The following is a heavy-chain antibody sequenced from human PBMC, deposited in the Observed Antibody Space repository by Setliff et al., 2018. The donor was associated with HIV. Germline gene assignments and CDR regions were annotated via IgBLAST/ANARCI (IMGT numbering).Heavy chain of an antibody. V-gene: IGHV4-30-2*03. CDR3: ARYWQQLGAYAFDI. CDR1: GGSISSGAYY. CDR2: FYFGRTT. D-gene: IGHD6-13*01. J-gene: IGHJ3*02. Sequence: SETLSLTCAVSGGSISSGAYYWSWVRQHPGKGLEWIGTFYFGRTTYYNPSLESRVTLSVDTAKNQFSLKLSSVTAADTAVYYCARYWQQLGAYAFDIWGQGAMVTVSS.